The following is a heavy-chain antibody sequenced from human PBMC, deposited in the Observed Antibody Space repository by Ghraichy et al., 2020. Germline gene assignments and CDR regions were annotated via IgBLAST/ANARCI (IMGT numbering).Heavy chain of an antibody. Sequence: SQTLSLTCTVSGGSISSYYWSWIRQPPGKGLEWIGYIYYNGSTNYNPSLKSRVTISVETSKNKFSLKLNSVTAADTAVYYCGGSRGGGSYPMTFDYWGQGTLVTVSS. CDR3: GGSRGGGSYPMTFDY. V-gene: IGHV4-59*01. D-gene: IGHD1-26*01. J-gene: IGHJ4*02. CDR2: IYYNGST. CDR1: GGSISSYY.